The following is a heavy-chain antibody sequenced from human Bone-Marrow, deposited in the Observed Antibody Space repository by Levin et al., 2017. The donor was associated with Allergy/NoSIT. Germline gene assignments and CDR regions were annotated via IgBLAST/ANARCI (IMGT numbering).Heavy chain of an antibody. CDR3: AKDRGGSSWYNWFDS. J-gene: IGHJ5*01. D-gene: IGHD6-13*01. CDR2: ISWNSGRI. Sequence: LSLTCAASGFTFDDYSMHWVRQAPGKGLEWVSSISWNSGRIAYADSVKGRFTISRDNARNSLYLQMNSLRPEDTALYYCAKDRGGSSWYNWFDSWGQGTLVTVSS. V-gene: IGHV3-9*01. CDR1: GFTFDDYS.